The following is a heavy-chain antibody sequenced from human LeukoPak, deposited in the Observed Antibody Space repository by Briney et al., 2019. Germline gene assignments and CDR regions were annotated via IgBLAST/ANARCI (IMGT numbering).Heavy chain of an antibody. CDR3: AREVKVGNTDTGYYFDY. CDR1: GGSISSYY. V-gene: IGHV4-59*01. CDR2: IYYSGST. D-gene: IGHD2/OR15-2a*01. Sequence: KPSETLSLTCTVSGGSISSYYWSWIRQPPRKGLEWIGYIYYSGSTNYNPSLKRRVTISVDTSKSQFSLKLNSVTAADTAVYYCAREVKVGNTDTGYYFDYWGQGILVTVSS. J-gene: IGHJ4*02.